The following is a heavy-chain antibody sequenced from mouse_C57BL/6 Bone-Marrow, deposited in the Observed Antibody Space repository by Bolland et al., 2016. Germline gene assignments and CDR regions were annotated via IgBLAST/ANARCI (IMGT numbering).Heavy chain of an antibody. CDR2: PYNGGT. J-gene: IGHJ3*01. Sequence: PYNGGTSYNQKFKGKATLTVDKSSSTAYMELNSLTSEDSAVYYCAKGSSGAAWFAYWGQGTL. V-gene: IGHV1-19*01. CDR3: AKGSSGAAWFAY. D-gene: IGHD3-2*02.